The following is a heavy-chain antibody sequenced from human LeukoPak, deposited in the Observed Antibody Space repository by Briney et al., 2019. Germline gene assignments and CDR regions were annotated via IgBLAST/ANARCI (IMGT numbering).Heavy chain of an antibody. CDR3: AREIRVVAGDYFDY. CDR2: IYTSGST. J-gene: IGHJ4*02. D-gene: IGHD6-19*01. V-gene: IGHV4-4*07. Sequence: PSETLSLTCTVSGGSISSYYWSWIRQPAGKGLEWIGRIYTSGSTNYNPSLKSRATMTVDTSKNQFSLKLSSVTAADTAVYYCAREIRVVAGDYFDYWGQGTLVTVSS. CDR1: GGSISSYY.